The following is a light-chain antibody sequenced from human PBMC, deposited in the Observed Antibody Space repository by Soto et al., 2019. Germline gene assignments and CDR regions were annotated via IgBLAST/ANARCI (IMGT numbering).Light chain of an antibody. CDR1: QYINTR. CDR3: HQRQSWPRT. V-gene: IGKV3-11*01. CDR2: QTS. Sequence: PDDRVALSCMASQYINTRLAWYQHRPGQAPRLLIYQTSIRAAGIPARFSASGTGTDFTLTISDVQPEDFAVYYCHQRQSWPRTFGQGTKVDIK. J-gene: IGKJ1*01.